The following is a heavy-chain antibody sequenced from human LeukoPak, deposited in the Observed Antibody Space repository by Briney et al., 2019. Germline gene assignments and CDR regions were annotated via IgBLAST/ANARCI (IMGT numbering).Heavy chain of an antibody. V-gene: IGHV4-59*01. CDR1: GGSISSYY. CDR3: AGLDQYSSSWYGGDY. J-gene: IGHJ4*02. Sequence: SETLSLTCTVSGGSISSYYWSWIRQPPGKGLEWIGYIYYSGSTNYNPSLKSRVTISVDTSKNQFSLKLSSVTAADTAVYYCAGLDQYSSSWYGGDYWGQGTLVTVSS. CDR2: IYYSGST. D-gene: IGHD6-13*01.